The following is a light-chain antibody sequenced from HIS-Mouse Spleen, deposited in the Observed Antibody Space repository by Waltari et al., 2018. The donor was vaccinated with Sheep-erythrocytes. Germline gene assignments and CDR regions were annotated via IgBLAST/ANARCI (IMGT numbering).Light chain of an antibody. J-gene: IGLJ1*01. CDR3: QSADSSGTYV. CDR1: KLGDKY. Sequence: SYELTQPPSVSVSPGQTASITCSGDKLGDKYAYWYQQKPGQAPVLVIYKDSERPSGIPERVAGSSSGTTVTLTISGVQAEDEADYYCQSADSSGTYVFGTGTKVTVL. CDR2: KDS. V-gene: IGLV3-25*03.